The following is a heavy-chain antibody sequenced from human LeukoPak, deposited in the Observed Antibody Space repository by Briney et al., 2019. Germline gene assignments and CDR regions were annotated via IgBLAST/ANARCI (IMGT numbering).Heavy chain of an antibody. CDR3: ARVGRGDHTWGSYYCDH. CDR1: GDSFSSYH. J-gene: IGHJ4*02. D-gene: IGHD3-16*01. CDR2: ISSSEST. V-gene: IGHV4-59*01. Sequence: SETLSLTCTVSVSGDSFSSYHWSWLRQPPGKGLEWIGYISSSESTSYSTSLKSRVTISVDTSKNQFSLKLSSVTAADTAVYYCARVGRGDHTWGSYYCDHWGQGTLVSVTS.